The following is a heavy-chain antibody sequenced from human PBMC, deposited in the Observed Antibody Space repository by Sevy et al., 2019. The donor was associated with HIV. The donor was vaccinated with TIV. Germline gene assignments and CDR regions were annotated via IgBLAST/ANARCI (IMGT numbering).Heavy chain of an antibody. Sequence: GGSLRLSCAASGFTFSSYAMHWVRQAPGKGLEWVAVISYDGRNNKYNADSVKGRFTISRDNSKNTLYLQMNSLRAEDTAIYYCARDRGELLSSAFDYWGQGTLVTVSS. D-gene: IGHD1-26*01. CDR2: ISYDGRNNK. J-gene: IGHJ4*02. CDR3: ARDRGELLSSAFDY. CDR1: GFTFSSYA. V-gene: IGHV3-30*04.